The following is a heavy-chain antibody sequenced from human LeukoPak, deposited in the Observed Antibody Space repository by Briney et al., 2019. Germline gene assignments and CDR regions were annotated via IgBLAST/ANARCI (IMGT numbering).Heavy chain of an antibody. V-gene: IGHV4-61*02. D-gene: IGHD4-17*01. Sequence: NPSETLSLTCTVSGGSISSGSYYWSWIRQPAGKGLEWIGRIYTSGSTNHNPSLKSRVTISVATSKNQFALRLSSVTAADTAVYYCARQGIDGDYGHWGQGTLVTVSS. J-gene: IGHJ4*02. CDR3: ARQGIDGDYGH. CDR1: GGSISSGSYY. CDR2: IYTSGST.